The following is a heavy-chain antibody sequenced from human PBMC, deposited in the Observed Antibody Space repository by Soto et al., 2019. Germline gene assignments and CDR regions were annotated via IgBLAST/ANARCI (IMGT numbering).Heavy chain of an antibody. CDR3: ARQRSSGWYPAFDY. Sequence: YWIGWVRQMPGKGLEWMGIIYPGDSDTRYSPSFQGQVTISADKSISTAYLQWSSLKASDTAMYYCARQRSSGWYPAFDYWGQGTLVTVSS. CDR1: YW. J-gene: IGHJ4*02. D-gene: IGHD6-19*01. CDR2: IYPGDSDT. V-gene: IGHV5-51*01.